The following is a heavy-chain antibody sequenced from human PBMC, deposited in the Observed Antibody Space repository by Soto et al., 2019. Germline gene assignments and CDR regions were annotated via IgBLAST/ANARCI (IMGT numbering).Heavy chain of an antibody. CDR3: GRQQWLVLNAFDI. V-gene: IGHV4-59*01. CDR1: GGSISSYY. CDR2: IYYSGST. Sequence: PSVTLRLPCTASGGSISSYYWRWIRQPPGKGLEWIGYIYYSGSTNYNPSLKSRVTISVDTSKNQFSLKLSSVTAADTAVYYCGRQQWLVLNAFDIWGQGTMVTVSS. D-gene: IGHD6-19*01. J-gene: IGHJ3*02.